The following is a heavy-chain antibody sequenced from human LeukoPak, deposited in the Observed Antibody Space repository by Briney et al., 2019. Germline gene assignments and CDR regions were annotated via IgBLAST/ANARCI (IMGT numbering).Heavy chain of an antibody. V-gene: IGHV1-18*03. D-gene: IGHD1-26*01. Sequence: ASVKVSCKASGYTFTSYGISWVRQAPGQGLEWMGWISAYNGNTNYAQELQGRVTMTTDTSTSTAYMELRSLRSDDMAVYYCATRYSGSYLSAFDIWGQGTMVTVSS. CDR3: ATRYSGSYLSAFDI. CDR2: ISAYNGNT. CDR1: GYTFTSYG. J-gene: IGHJ3*02.